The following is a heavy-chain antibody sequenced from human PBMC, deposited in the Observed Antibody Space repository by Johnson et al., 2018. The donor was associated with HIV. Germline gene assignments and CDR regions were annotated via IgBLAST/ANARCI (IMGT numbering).Heavy chain of an antibody. CDR3: ASSSSSWTSDPDDAFDT. Sequence: QMLLVESGGGVVQPGRSLRLSCAASGFTFSSYAMHWVRQAPGKGLEWVAVISYDGSNKYYADSVKGRFTISRDNSKNTLYLQMNSLRAEDTAVYYCASSSSSWTSDPDDAFDTWGQGTMVTVSS. CDR2: ISYDGSNK. CDR1: GFTFSSYA. D-gene: IGHD6-13*01. J-gene: IGHJ3*02. V-gene: IGHV3-30-3*01.